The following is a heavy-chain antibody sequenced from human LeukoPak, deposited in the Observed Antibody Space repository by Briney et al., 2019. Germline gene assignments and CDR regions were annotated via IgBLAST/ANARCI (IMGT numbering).Heavy chain of an antibody. Sequence: GGSLRLSCAASGFTFSSYAMHWVRQAPGRGLEWVAVISYDGSNKYYADSVKGRFTISRDNSKNTLYLQMNSLRAEDTDVYYCVIDHSMGGYESLFDYWGEETLVTVS. CDR2: ISYDGSNK. CDR1: GFTFSSYA. V-gene: IGHV3-30-3*01. D-gene: IGHD5-12*01. CDR3: VIDHSMGGYESLFDY. J-gene: IGHJ4*02.